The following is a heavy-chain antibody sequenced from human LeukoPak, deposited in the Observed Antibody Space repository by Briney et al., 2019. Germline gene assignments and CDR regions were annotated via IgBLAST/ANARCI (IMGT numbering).Heavy chain of an antibody. V-gene: IGHV3-11*01. D-gene: IGHD1-26*01. J-gene: IGHJ4*02. CDR3: ARRRDSGSLQHFDY. Sequence: PGGSLRLSCAASGFTFSDYYMSWIRQAPGKGLEWVSYISSSGTTIYYADSVKGRFTISRDNAKNSLYLQMNNLRAEDTAVYYCARRRDSGSLQHFDYWGQGTPVTVSS. CDR1: GFTFSDYY. CDR2: ISSSGTTI.